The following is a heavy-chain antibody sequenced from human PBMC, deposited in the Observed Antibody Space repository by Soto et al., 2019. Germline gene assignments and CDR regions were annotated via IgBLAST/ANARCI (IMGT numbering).Heavy chain of an antibody. V-gene: IGHV3-33*01. CDR2: IWYDGSNK. Sequence: QVQLVESGGGVVQPGRSLRLSCAASGFTFSSYGMHWVRQAPGKGLEWVAVIWYDGSNKYYVDSVKGRFTISRDNSKKTLYLLMNSLRAEDTARYYCSRGPSDSDRRTILHYWGQGTLVTVSS. CDR1: GFTFSSYG. J-gene: IGHJ4*02. CDR3: SRGPSDSDRRTILHY.